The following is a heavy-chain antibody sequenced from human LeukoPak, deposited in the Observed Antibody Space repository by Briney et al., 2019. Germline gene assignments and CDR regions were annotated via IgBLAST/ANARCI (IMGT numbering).Heavy chain of an antibody. D-gene: IGHD6-6*01. Sequence: SETLSLTCTVSGYSVSSASYWTWIRQPPGKGLEWIGSIYYGGSTYYTPSLKSRVTISVDTSKNQFSLKLSSVTAADTAVYYCARGLDSSSSYWGQGTLVAVSS. CDR1: GYSVSSASY. J-gene: IGHJ4*02. V-gene: IGHV4-38-2*02. CDR3: ARGLDSSSSY. CDR2: IYYGGST.